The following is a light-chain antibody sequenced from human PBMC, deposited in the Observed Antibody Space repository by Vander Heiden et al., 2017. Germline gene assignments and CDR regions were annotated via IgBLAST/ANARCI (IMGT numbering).Light chain of an antibody. CDR3: QAWDSSTGGV. J-gene: IGLJ2*01. CDR1: KLGDKY. Sequence: SYELTQPPSVSVSPGQTASIPCSGGKLGDKYACWYQQKPGQSPVLVIYQDSKRPSGIPERFSGSNSGNTATLTISGTQAMDEADYYCQAWDSSTGGVFGGGTKLTVL. V-gene: IGLV3-1*01. CDR2: QDS.